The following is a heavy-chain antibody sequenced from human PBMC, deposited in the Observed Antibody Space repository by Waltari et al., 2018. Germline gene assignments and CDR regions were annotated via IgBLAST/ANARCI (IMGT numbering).Heavy chain of an antibody. CDR1: GYTFTSYD. V-gene: IGHV1-8*01. CDR2: MNPNSGNT. CDR3: TLVRAAAGTPINY. D-gene: IGHD6-13*01. Sequence: QVQLVQSGAEVKKPGASVTVSCKASGYTFTSYDINWVRQATGQGLEWMGWMNPNSGNTGYAQKFQGRVTMTRNTSISTAYMELSSLRSEDTAVYYCTLVRAAAGTPINYWGQGTLVTVSS. J-gene: IGHJ4*02.